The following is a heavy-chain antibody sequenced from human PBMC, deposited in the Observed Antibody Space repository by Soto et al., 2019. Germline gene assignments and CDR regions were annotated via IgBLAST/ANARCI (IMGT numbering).Heavy chain of an antibody. V-gene: IGHV4-30-4*01. Sequence: SETLSLTCTVSGGSISSGDYYWSWIRQPPGKGLEWIGYIYYSGSTYYNPSLKSRVTISVDTSKNQFSLKLSSVTAADTAVYYCARDASGYSYGLYYYYGMDVWGQGTTVTVSS. J-gene: IGHJ6*02. D-gene: IGHD5-18*01. CDR2: IYYSGST. CDR1: GGSISSGDYY. CDR3: ARDASGYSYGLYYYYGMDV.